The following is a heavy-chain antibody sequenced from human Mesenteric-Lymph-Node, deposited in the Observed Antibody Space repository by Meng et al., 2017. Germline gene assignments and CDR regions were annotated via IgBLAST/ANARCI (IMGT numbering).Heavy chain of an antibody. V-gene: IGHV3-73*01. CDR1: GFTFSGSA. J-gene: IGHJ4*02. CDR3: TGRTGDTALAGHY. CDR2: IRSKANSYAT. D-gene: IGHD5-18*01. Sequence: GESLKISCAASGFTFSGSAMHWVRQASGKGLEWVGRIRSKANSYATAYAASVKGRFTISRDDSQNTAYLEMNSLRTEDTAVYFCTGRTGDTALAGHYWGQGTLVTVSS.